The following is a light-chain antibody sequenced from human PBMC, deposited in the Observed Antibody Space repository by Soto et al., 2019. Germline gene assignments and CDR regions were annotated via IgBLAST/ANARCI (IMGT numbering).Light chain of an antibody. CDR2: AAS. Sequence: EIGLTQSPGTLSLSPGERATLSCRPSQSVSSTYLDWYQQKPGQAPRLLIDAASSRATGIPDRFSGGASATDFTLTISSLEPEDFAVYYCRHYINSQWTFGKGTKVEIK. CDR3: RHYINSQWT. J-gene: IGKJ1*01. CDR1: QSVSSTY. V-gene: IGKV3-20*01.